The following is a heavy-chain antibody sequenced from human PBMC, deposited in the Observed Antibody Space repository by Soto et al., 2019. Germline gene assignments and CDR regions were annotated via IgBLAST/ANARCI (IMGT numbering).Heavy chain of an antibody. CDR2: IHYSGST. J-gene: IGHJ4*01. Sequence: QVQLQESGPGLVKPSGTLSLTCAVSGGSISSSNWWSWVRQPPGKGLEWIGEIHYSGSTNYNPSLKSRVTISVYRSKNQFSLKLSSVTAADTAVYYCARGGATRFDYWGQGSLVTVSS. CDR1: GGSISSSNW. V-gene: IGHV4-4*02. D-gene: IGHD1-26*01. CDR3: ARGGATRFDY.